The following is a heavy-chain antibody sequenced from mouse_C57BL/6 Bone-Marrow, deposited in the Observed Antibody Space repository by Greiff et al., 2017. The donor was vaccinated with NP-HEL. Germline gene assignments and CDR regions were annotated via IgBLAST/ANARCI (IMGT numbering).Heavy chain of an antibody. CDR3: AFYYYGSFDY. Sequence: VQLQQSGAELVKPGASVKMSCKASGYTFTSYWITWVKQRPGQGLEWIGDIYPGSGSTNYNEKFKSKATLTVDTSSSPAYMQLSSLTSEDSAVYYCAFYYYGSFDYWGQGTTLTVSS. CDR1: GYTFTSYW. CDR2: IYPGSGST. V-gene: IGHV1-55*01. D-gene: IGHD1-1*01. J-gene: IGHJ2*01.